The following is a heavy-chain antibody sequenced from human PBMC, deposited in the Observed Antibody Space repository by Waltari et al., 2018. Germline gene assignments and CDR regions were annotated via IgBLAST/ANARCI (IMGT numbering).Heavy chain of an antibody. CDR1: GGSISSSSYY. Sequence: QLQLQESGPGLVKPSETLSLTCTVSGGSISSSSYYWGWLRQPPGKGLEWIGSIYYSGSTYYNPSLKSRVTISVDTSKNQFSLKLSSVTAADTAVYYCARAHYYDSSGYTVGFDYWGQGTLVTVSS. CDR3: ARAHYYDSSGYTVGFDY. D-gene: IGHD3-22*01. J-gene: IGHJ4*02. CDR2: IYYSGST. V-gene: IGHV4-39*07.